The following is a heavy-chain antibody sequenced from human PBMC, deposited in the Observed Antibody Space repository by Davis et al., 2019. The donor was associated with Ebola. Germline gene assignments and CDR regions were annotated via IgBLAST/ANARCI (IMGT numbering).Heavy chain of an antibody. CDR1: GGSISSYY. CDR3: ASAHHCSSTSCYTHYYYYYMDV. V-gene: IGHV4-4*07. CDR2: IYTSGST. J-gene: IGHJ6*03. Sequence: PSETLSLTCTVSGGSISSYYWSWIRQPAGKGLEWIGRIYTSGSTNYNPSLKGRVTMSVDTSKNQFSLKLSSVTAADTAVYYCASAHHCSSTSCYTHYYYYYMDVWGKGTTVTVSS. D-gene: IGHD2-2*02.